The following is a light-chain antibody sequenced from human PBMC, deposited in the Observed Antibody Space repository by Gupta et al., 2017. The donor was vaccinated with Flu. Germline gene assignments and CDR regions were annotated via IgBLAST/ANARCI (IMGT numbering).Light chain of an antibody. CDR2: GKN. J-gene: IGLJ2*01. Sequence: GQTVRITCQRDSLRSYYASWYQQKPGQAPLLVIYGKNNRPSGIPDRFSGSSSGNTASLTITGSQAEDEADYYCNSRDSSGNHVVFGGGTKLTVL. CDR1: SLRSYY. CDR3: NSRDSSGNHVV. V-gene: IGLV3-19*01.